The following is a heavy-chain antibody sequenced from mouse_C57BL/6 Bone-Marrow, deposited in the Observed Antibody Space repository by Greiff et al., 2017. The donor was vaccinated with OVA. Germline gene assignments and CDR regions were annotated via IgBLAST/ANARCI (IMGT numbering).Heavy chain of an antibody. CDR1: GFSLTSYG. J-gene: IGHJ3*01. CDR2: IWSDGST. D-gene: IGHD2-4*01. Sequence: VKLVESGPGLVAPSQSLSITCTVSGFSLTSYGVHWVRQPPGKGLEWLVVIWSDGSTTYNSAPNSSLSISKDNSKSHVFLKMNSLQTDDTDMYYCARLGGYDSDQGFDYWGQGTLVTVSA. CDR3: ARLGGYDSDQGFDY. V-gene: IGHV2-6*03.